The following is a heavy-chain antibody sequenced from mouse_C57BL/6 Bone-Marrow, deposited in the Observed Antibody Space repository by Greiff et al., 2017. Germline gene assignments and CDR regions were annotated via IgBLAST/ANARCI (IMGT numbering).Heavy chain of an antibody. Sequence: QVQLQQPGAELVKPGASVKLSCKASGYTFTSYWMHWVKQRPGQGLEWIGMIHPNSGSTNYNEKFKSKATLTVDKSSSTASMQLSCLTSEDSAVYYCARRVLYYFDYWGQGTTLTVSS. CDR3: ARRVLYYFDY. CDR2: IHPNSGST. CDR1: GYTFTSYW. V-gene: IGHV1-64*01. J-gene: IGHJ2*01.